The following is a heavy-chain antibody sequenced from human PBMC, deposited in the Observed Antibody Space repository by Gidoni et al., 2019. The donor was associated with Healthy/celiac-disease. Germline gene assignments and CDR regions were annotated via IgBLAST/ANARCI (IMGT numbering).Heavy chain of an antibody. D-gene: IGHD3-10*01. CDR3: AKDRPYYYGSGSSINWFDP. CDR1: GFTFSSYA. J-gene: IGHJ5*02. Sequence: EVQLLESGGGLVQPGGSLRLSCAASGFTFSSYAMSWVRQAPGKGLEWVSAISVSGGSTYYADSVKGRFTISRDNSKNTLYLQMNSLRAEDTAVYYCAKDRPYYYGSGSSINWFDPWGQGTLVTVSS. CDR2: ISVSGGST. V-gene: IGHV3-23*01.